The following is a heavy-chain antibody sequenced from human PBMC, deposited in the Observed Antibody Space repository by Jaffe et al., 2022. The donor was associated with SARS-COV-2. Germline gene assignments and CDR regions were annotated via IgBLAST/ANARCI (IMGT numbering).Heavy chain of an antibody. J-gene: IGHJ3*02. D-gene: IGHD6-13*01. V-gene: IGHV4-39*01. Sequence: QLQLQESGPGLVKPSETLSLTCTVSGGSISSSSYYWGWIRQPPGKGLEWIGSIYYSGSTYYNPSLKSRVTISVDTSKNQFSLKLSSVTAADTAVYYCARHPAGGAFDIWGQGTMVTVSS. CDR3: ARHPAGGAFDI. CDR2: IYYSGST. CDR1: GGSISSSSYY.